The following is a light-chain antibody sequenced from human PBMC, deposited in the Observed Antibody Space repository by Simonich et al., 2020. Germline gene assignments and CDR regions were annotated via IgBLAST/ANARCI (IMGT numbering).Light chain of an antibody. V-gene: IGKV4-1*01. Sequence: DIVMTQSPDSLAVSLGERANINCKSSQSVLYSSNNKNYLAWYQQKPGQPPKLIIYGASTRESGVPDRFSGSGSGTDFTLTISSLQAEDVAVYYCQQYYSTPITFGQGTRLEIK. CDR1: QSVLYSSNNKNY. J-gene: IGKJ5*01. CDR2: GAS. CDR3: QQYYSTPIT.